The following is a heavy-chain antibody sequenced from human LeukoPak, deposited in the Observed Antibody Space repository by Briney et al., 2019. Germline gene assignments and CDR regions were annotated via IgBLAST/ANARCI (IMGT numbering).Heavy chain of an antibody. CDR2: ISSSGNT. Sequence: PGGSLRLSCAAPGFTFNRSAMTWVRQTPGKGLDWVSSISSSGNTYYADSVKGRFTISRDNSKNMLYLQMNSLRAEDTAVYYCVKGRISEDGLDFWGQGTLVTVSS. CDR1: GFTFNRSA. CDR3: VKGRISEDGLDF. J-gene: IGHJ4*02. D-gene: IGHD6-13*01. V-gene: IGHV3-23*01.